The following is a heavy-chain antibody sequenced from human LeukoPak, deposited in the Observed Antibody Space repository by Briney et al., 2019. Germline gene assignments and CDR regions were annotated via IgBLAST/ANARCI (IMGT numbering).Heavy chain of an antibody. Sequence: GGSLRLSCSASGSTFSSYAMHWVRQAPGKGLEYVSAISSNGGSTYYADSVKGRFTISRDNSKNTLYLQMSSLRAEDTAVYYCVKDRRGSSGVGYFDYWGQGTLVTVSS. J-gene: IGHJ4*02. CDR2: ISSNGGST. D-gene: IGHD6-6*01. CDR1: GSTFSSYA. CDR3: VKDRRGSSGVGYFDY. V-gene: IGHV3-64D*06.